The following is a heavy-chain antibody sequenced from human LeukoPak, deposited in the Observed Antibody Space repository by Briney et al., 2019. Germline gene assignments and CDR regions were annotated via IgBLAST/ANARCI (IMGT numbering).Heavy chain of an antibody. D-gene: IGHD2-2*01. CDR3: AKDQAVPAARTFDY. Sequence: GGSLRLSCAASGFTFSSYAMSWVRQATGKRMEWVSAISGSGGSTYYADSVKGRFTISRDNSKNTLYLQMNSLRAEDTAVYYCAKDQAVPAARTFDYWGQGTLVTVSS. J-gene: IGHJ4*02. V-gene: IGHV3-23*01. CDR2: ISGSGGST. CDR1: GFTFSSYA.